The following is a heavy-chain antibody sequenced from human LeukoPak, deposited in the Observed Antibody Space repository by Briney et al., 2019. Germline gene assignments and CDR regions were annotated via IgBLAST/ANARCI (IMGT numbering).Heavy chain of an antibody. V-gene: IGHV4-34*01. CDR2: IHHSGST. CDR3: VRDHVSPGLSNWFDP. CDR1: GGSFSDYY. J-gene: IGHJ5*02. Sequence: SETLSLTCAVYGGSFSDYYWNWIRQPPGKGLEWIGDIHHSGSTNCNPSLKSRVTISVDTSKNQFSLKVTSVTASDTAMYYCVRDHVSPGLSNWFDPWGQGTLVTVSS. D-gene: IGHD3-16*01.